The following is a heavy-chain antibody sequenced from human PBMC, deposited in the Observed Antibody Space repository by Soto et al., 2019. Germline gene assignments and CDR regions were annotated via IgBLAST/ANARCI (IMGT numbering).Heavy chain of an antibody. D-gene: IGHD3-10*01. CDR2: INAGNGNT. J-gene: IGHJ6*02. V-gene: IGHV1-3*01. CDR1: GYTFTSYA. CDR3: ARDLGSSQKYYYYYYGMDV. Sequence: ASVKVSCKASGYTFTSYAMHWVRQAPGQRLEWMGWINAGNGNTKYSQKFQGRVTITRDTSASTAYMELSSLRSEDTAVYYCARDLGSSQKYYYYYYGMDVWGQGTTVTVSS.